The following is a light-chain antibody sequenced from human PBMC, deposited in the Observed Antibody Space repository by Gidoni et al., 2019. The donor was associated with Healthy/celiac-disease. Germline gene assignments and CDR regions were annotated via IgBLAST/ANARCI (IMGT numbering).Light chain of an antibody. CDR3: QQYNSYEYT. Sequence: DVKMTQSPSTLSASVVDRVTIIYRASQSISSWLAWYQQKPGKAPKLLIYKASSLESGVPARFSGSGSGTEFTLTISSLQPDDFATYYCQQYNSYEYTFGQGTKLDIK. J-gene: IGKJ2*01. CDR1: QSISSW. CDR2: KAS. V-gene: IGKV1-5*03.